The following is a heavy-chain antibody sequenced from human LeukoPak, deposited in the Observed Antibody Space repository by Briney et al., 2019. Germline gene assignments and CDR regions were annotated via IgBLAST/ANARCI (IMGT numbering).Heavy chain of an antibody. CDR3: AKDSMRVSDY. D-gene: IGHD3-22*01. J-gene: IGHJ4*02. V-gene: IGHV3-30*18. Sequence: PGRSLRLSCAASGFTFSSYGMHWVRQAPGKGLEWVAVISYDGSNKYYADSVKGRFTISRDNSKNTLYLQMNSLRAEDTAVYYCAKDSMRVSDYWGQGTLVTVSS. CDR2: ISYDGSNK. CDR1: GFTFSSYG.